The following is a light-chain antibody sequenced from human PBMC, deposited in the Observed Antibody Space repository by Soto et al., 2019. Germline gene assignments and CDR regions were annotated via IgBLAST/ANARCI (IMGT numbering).Light chain of an antibody. CDR1: QSVSSSY. J-gene: IGKJ2*01. Sequence: EIVLTQSPGTLSLSPGERATLSCRASQSVSSSYLAWYQQKPGQAPRLLIYGASSRATVIPDRFSGSGSGTDFPLTISRLEPEDFAVYSCQQYGSSPRTFGQGTKLEIK. V-gene: IGKV3-20*01. CDR2: GAS. CDR3: QQYGSSPRT.